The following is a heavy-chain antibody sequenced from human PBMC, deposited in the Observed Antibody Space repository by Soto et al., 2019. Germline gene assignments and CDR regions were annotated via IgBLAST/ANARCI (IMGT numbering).Heavy chain of an antibody. J-gene: IGHJ4*02. CDR2: IYPDDSDT. CDR3: TSSVLVTSTMNYFDL. Sequence: LKISCQASGYSFSNFWIAWVRQMPGEGLEWLGIIYPDDSDTRYSPSFLGQVTISADKSIKTTYLQWSSLKASDTAIYFCTSSVLVTSTMNYFDLWGQGTLVTVSS. D-gene: IGHD2-8*02. V-gene: IGHV5-51*01. CDR1: GYSFSNFW.